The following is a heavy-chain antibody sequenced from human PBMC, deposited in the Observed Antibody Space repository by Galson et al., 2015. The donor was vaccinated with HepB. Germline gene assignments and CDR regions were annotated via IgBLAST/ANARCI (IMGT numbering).Heavy chain of an antibody. Sequence: TLSLTCTVSGASISSGDYFLSWIRQFPGKDLEWIGYILDSGRTYYNPSLKSRITMSVDTSKNQFSLKLSSVTAADTAVYYCARGPPFPDIVATYFEYWGLGTLVTVSS. V-gene: IGHV4-31*03. D-gene: IGHD5-12*01. CDR1: GASISSGDYF. CDR3: ARGPPFPDIVATYFEY. J-gene: IGHJ4*02. CDR2: ILDSGRT.